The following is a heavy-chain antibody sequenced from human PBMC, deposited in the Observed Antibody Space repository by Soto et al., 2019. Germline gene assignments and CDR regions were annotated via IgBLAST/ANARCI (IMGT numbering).Heavy chain of an antibody. J-gene: IGHJ5*02. Sequence: QVQLVQSGAEVKKPGASVKVSCVASGYRFTNFGISWVRQAPGQGLETMGWINLNTGKTNYTSKFQGRVTMSTDTSTSTAYMELRSLRSNDTAVYYCARNTYYYDPDSVYYAKWLDPWGQGTLVTVSS. V-gene: IGHV1-18*01. CDR3: ARNTYYYDPDSVYYAKWLDP. D-gene: IGHD3-22*01. CDR2: INLNTGKT. CDR1: GYRFTNFG.